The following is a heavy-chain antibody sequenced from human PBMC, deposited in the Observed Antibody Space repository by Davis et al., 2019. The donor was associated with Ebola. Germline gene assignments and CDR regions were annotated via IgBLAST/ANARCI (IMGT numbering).Heavy chain of an antibody. CDR1: GHTFTGYY. CDR2: ISPKSGGG. V-gene: IGHV1-2*02. Sequence: ASVKVSCKSSGHTFTGYYLHWVRQAPGQGLEWMGWISPKSGGGNYAPKFQGRVTMTTDTSISTAYMDLSSLTSDDTAVFYCARELHGGEFNYWGQGTLVTVSS. CDR3: ARELHGGEFNY. D-gene: IGHD3-16*01. J-gene: IGHJ4*02.